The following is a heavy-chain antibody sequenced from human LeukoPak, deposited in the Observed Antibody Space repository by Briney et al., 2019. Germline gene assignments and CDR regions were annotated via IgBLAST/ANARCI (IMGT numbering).Heavy chain of an antibody. CDR1: GDSINSLDL. CDR2: MYLSGTT. V-gene: IGHV4-4*02. J-gene: IGHJ3*02. CDR3: AGQYYYDSSGYDDAFDI. D-gene: IGHD3-22*01. Sequence: SETLSLTCTVSGDSINSLDLWSWVRQPPGKGLEWIGEMYLSGTTHSNPSVKSRVTISIDRSKNQFSLKLSSVTAADTAVYYCAGQYYYDSSGYDDAFDIWGQGTMVTVSS.